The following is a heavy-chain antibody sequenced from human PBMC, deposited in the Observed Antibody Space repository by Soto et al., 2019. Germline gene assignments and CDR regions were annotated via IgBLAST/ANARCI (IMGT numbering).Heavy chain of an antibody. Sequence: ESGGGVVQPGRSLRLSCAASGFTFSSYAMHWVRQAPGKGLEWVAVISYDGSNKYYADSVKGRFTISRDNSKNTLYLQMNSLRAEDTXVYXXXRLESSGWYFEYWGQGTLVTXSS. CDR2: ISYDGSNK. J-gene: IGHJ4*02. CDR3: XRLESSGWYFEY. CDR1: GFTFSSYA. D-gene: IGHD6-19*01. V-gene: IGHV3-30-3*01.